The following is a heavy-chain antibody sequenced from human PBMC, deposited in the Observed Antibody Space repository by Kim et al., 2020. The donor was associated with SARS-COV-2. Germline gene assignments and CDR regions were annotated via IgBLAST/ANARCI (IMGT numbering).Heavy chain of an antibody. D-gene: IGHD3-9*01. V-gene: IGHV3-9*01. J-gene: IGHJ4*02. Sequence: SVKGRFTISRDNAKNSLYLQMNSLRAEDTALYYCAKDMRDILTGPGFDYWGQGTLVTVSS. CDR3: AKDMRDILTGPGFDY.